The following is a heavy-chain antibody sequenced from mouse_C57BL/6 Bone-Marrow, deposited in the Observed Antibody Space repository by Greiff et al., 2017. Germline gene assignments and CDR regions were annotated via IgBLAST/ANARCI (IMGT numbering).Heavy chain of an antibody. CDR3: ARGGYGSRTLFDY. V-gene: IGHV5-4*01. CDR1: GFTFSSYA. D-gene: IGHD1-1*01. Sequence: EVQGVESGGGLVKPGGSLKLSCAASGFTFSSYAMSWVRQTPEKRLEWVATISDGGSYTYYPDNVQGRFTISRDNAKNNLYLQMSHLKSEDTAMYYCARGGYGSRTLFDYWGQGTTLTVSS. J-gene: IGHJ2*01. CDR2: ISDGGSYT.